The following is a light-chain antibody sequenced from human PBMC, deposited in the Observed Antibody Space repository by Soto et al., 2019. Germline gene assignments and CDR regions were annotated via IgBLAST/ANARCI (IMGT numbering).Light chain of an antibody. CDR1: SSDVGGYNY. Sequence: QSALTQPASVSGSPGHSIALSCTGTSSDVGGYNYVSWYQQHPGKAPKLMVYDVSNRPSGVSNRFSGSKSGNTASLTISGLQAEDEADYYCSSYTSSSTYVFGTGTKVTVL. V-gene: IGLV2-14*01. J-gene: IGLJ1*01. CDR2: DVS. CDR3: SSYTSSSTYV.